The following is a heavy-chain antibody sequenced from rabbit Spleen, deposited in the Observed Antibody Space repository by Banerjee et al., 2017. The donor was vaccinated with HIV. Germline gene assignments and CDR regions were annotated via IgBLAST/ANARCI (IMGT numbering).Heavy chain of an antibody. CDR1: GFSFSNKAV. V-gene: IGHV1S45*01. CDR3: ARESFSNWDL. CDR2: INAVTGKA. J-gene: IGHJ3*01. D-gene: IGHD4-2*01. Sequence: EQLVESGGGLVKPEGSLKLSCTASGFSFSNKAVMCWVRQAPGKGLEWIACINAVTGKAVYASRAKGRFTISKTSSTVDLKMTSLTAADTATYFCARESFSNWDLWGQGTLVTVS.